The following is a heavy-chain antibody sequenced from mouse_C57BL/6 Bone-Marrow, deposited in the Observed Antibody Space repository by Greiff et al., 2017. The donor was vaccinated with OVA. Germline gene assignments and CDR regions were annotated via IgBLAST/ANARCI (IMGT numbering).Heavy chain of an antibody. D-gene: IGHD1-1*01. V-gene: IGHV5-4*01. Sequence: EVQVVESGGGLVKPGGSLKLSCAASGFTFSSYAMSWVRQTPEKRLEWVATISDGGSYTYYPDNVKGRFTISRDNAKNKLYLQMSHLKSEDTAMYYCAREGYGSSYYYYAMDYWGQGTSVTVSS. CDR1: GFTFSSYA. CDR2: ISDGGSYT. CDR3: AREGYGSSYYYYAMDY. J-gene: IGHJ4*01.